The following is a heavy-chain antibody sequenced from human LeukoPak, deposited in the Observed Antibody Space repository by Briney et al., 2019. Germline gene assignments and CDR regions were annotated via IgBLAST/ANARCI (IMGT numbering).Heavy chain of an antibody. V-gene: IGHV3-23*01. Sequence: GGSLRLSCEASGFTFSTYAMTWVRQAPGKGLEWVSAISGSGATTYYADSLKGRFTISRDNSKNALYLQMSSLRVEDTAVYYCAKTRGAYTYCSLEYWGQGNLVTVSS. D-gene: IGHD3-10*01. J-gene: IGHJ4*02. CDR3: AKTRGAYTYCSLEY. CDR2: ISGSGATT. CDR1: GFTFSTYA.